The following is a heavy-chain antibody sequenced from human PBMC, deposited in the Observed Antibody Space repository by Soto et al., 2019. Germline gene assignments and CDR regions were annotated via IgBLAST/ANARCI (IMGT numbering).Heavy chain of an antibody. J-gene: IGHJ6*02. CDR1: GGTFSSYT. CDR2: IIPILGIA. Sequence: QVQLVQSGAEVKKPGSSVKVSCKASGGTFSSYTISWVRQAPGQGLEWMGRIIPILGIANYAQKFQGRVTNTADKSTSTAYMELSSVRSEDTAVYYCAALSSGYYGYYHYGMDVWGQGPTVTVSS. CDR3: AALSSGYYGYYHYGMDV. V-gene: IGHV1-69*02. D-gene: IGHD3-22*01.